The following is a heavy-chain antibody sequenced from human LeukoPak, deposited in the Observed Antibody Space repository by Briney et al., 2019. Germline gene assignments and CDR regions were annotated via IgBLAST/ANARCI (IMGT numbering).Heavy chain of an antibody. D-gene: IGHD1-1*01. Sequence: SVKVSCKASGGTFSSYAISWVRQAPGQGLEWMGGIIPIFGTANYAQKFQGRATITTDESTSTAYMELSSLRSEDTAVYYCARGNVDPKKGPIDYWGQGTLVTVSS. V-gene: IGHV1-69*05. CDR2: IIPIFGTA. J-gene: IGHJ4*02. CDR1: GGTFSSYA. CDR3: ARGNVDPKKGPIDY.